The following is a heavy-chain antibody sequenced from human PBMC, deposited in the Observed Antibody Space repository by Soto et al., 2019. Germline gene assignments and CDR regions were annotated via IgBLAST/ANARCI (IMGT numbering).Heavy chain of an antibody. CDR3: AKDRIQGCTSISCHRGGDS. J-gene: IGHJ4*02. D-gene: IGHD3-3*02. CDR2: ISGSGSST. Sequence: GGSLRLSCVASGFNFNFYAMNWVRQAPGKGLEWVSAISGSGSSTFYSDSVKGRFTIPRDNPKNTLYLEMNSLRAEDAAVYYCAKDRIQGCTSISCHRGGDSWGQGTLVTVSS. V-gene: IGHV3-23*01. CDR1: GFNFNFYA.